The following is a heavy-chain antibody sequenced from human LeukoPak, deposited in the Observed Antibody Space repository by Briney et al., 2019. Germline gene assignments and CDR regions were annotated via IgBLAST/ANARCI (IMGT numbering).Heavy chain of an antibody. CDR2: INHSGST. Sequence: PSETLSLTCAVYGGSFSGYYWSWIRQPPGKGLEWIGEINHSGSTNYNPSLKSRVTISVDTSKNQFSLKLSSVTAEDTAVYYCARAAPTTADYFDYWGQGTLVTVSS. J-gene: IGHJ4*02. CDR3: ARAAPTTADYFDY. CDR1: GGSFSGYY. V-gene: IGHV4-34*01. D-gene: IGHD4-17*01.